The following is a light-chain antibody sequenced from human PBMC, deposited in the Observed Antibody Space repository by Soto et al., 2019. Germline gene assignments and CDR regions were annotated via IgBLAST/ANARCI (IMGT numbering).Light chain of an antibody. CDR3: SSYTTSTTVV. J-gene: IGLJ2*01. V-gene: IGLV2-14*01. CDR1: SSDVGGSRF. CDR2: GVT. Sequence: QSALTQPASVSGSPGQSITISCTGTSSDVGGSRFVSWYQQYPGKAPQLMIHGVTNRPSGVSNRFSGSKSGNTASLTISGLQPEDEADYYCSSYTTSTTVVFGGGTKVTVL.